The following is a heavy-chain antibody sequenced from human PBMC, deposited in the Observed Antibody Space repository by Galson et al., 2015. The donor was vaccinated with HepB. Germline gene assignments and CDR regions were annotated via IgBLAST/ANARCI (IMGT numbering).Heavy chain of an antibody. CDR1: GFTFSSYW. J-gene: IGHJ5*02. CDR2: IKQDGSEK. CDR3: ARETLSGYYARGPRGA. D-gene: IGHD3-10*02. Sequence: SLRLSCAASGFTFSSYWMSWVRQAPGKGLEWVANIKQDGSEKYYVDSVKGRFTISRDNAKNSLSLQMNSLRAEDTAVYYCARETLSGYYARGPRGAWGQGTLVTVSS. V-gene: IGHV3-7*03.